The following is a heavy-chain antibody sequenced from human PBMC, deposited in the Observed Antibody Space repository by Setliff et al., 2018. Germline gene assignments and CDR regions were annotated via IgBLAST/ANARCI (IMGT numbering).Heavy chain of an antibody. V-gene: IGHV1-18*01. J-gene: IGHJ6*03. D-gene: IGHD2-15*01. CDR1: GYNFITFG. CDR3: ARGEHIVSGDFYHYIDV. Sequence: ASVKVSCKTSGYNFITFGISWVRQAPGQGLEWMGWISSYNGKTNYAQKLQGRVTMTTDTSTSTAYMELRSLRSDDTAVYYCARGEHIVSGDFYHYIDVWGKGTTVTVS. CDR2: ISSYNGKT.